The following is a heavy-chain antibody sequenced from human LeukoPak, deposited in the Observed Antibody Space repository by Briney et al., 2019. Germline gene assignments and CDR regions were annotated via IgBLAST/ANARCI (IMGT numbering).Heavy chain of an antibody. J-gene: IGHJ4*02. CDR2: IRYDGSNK. Sequence: GGSLRLSCAASGFTFSSYGMHWVRQAPGKGLEWVAFIRYDGSNKYYADSVKGRFTISRDNSKNTLYLQMNSLRAEDTAVYYCAKGNTRIVVVPAALDYWGQGTLVTVSS. D-gene: IGHD2-2*01. V-gene: IGHV3-30*02. CDR1: GFTFSSYG. CDR3: AKGNTRIVVVPAALDY.